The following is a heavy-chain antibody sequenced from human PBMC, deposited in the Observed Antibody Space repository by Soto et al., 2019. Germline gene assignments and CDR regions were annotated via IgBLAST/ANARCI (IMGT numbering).Heavy chain of an antibody. V-gene: IGHV4-34*01. Sequence: SETLSLTCGVYGGSFSGYYWNWIRQPPGKGLEWIGEIDHSGSSNFNPFLKSRVTISVDTSKNQFSLKLNSMTAADTAVYYCAGTTSHQWYYMDVWGKGTTVTVSS. D-gene: IGHD1-7*01. CDR1: GGSFSGYY. CDR3: AGTTSHQWYYMDV. J-gene: IGHJ6*03. CDR2: IDHSGSS.